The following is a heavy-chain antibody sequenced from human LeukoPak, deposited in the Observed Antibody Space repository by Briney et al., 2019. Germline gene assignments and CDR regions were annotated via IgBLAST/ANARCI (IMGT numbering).Heavy chain of an antibody. CDR1: GFTFISYE. V-gene: IGHV3-48*03. CDR2: LSSSGRTI. Sequence: GGSLRLSCSASGFTFISYEMNWVRPAPGKGLEWVSYLSSSGRTIYSAVYVKGRLTISRDNAKNSLYLQMNSLRAEDRAVYYCAELGITMFGGVWGKGTTVTISS. J-gene: IGHJ6*04. CDR3: AELGITMFGGV. D-gene: IGHD3-10*02.